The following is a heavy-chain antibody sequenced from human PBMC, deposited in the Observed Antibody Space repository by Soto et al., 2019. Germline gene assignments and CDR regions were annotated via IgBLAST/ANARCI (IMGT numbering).Heavy chain of an antibody. J-gene: IGHJ4*02. CDR3: ARDKGYSSSWYSSRGYYFDY. CDR2: IYTSGST. CDR1: GGSISSYY. Sequence: TVSGGSISSYYWSLIRQPAGKGLEWIGRIYTSGSTNYNPSLKSRVTMSVDTSKNQFSLKLSSVTAADTAVYYCARDKGYSSSWYSSRGYYFDYWGQGTLVTVSS. V-gene: IGHV4-4*07. D-gene: IGHD6-13*01.